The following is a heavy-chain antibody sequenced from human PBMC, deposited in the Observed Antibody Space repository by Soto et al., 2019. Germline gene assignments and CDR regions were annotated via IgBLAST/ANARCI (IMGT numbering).Heavy chain of an antibody. J-gene: IGHJ6*02. CDR2: IWYDGSNK. CDR1: GFTFSSYG. Sequence: GGSLRLSCAASGFTFSSYGMHWVRQAPGKGLEWVAVIWYDGSNKYYADSVKGRFTISRDNSKNTLYLQMNSLRAEDTAVYYCAREVPRGYFGVYYYYYGMDVWGQGTTVTVSS. D-gene: IGHD3-10*01. CDR3: AREVPRGYFGVYYYYYGMDV. V-gene: IGHV3-33*01.